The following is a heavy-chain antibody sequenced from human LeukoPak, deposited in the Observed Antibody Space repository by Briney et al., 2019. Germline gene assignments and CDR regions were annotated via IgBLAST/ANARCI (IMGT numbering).Heavy chain of an antibody. J-gene: IGHJ4*02. CDR1: GGSLSNYY. CDR2: INHSGST. CDR3: ARQDDILTGYPYYFDY. D-gene: IGHD3-9*01. Sequence: SETLSLTCAVYGGSLSNYYWSWIRQPPGKGLEWIGEINHSGSTKFNPSLKSRVTILVAMSKSQFSLELRSVTAADTAVYYCARQDDILTGYPYYFDYWGQGTLVTVSS. V-gene: IGHV4-34*01.